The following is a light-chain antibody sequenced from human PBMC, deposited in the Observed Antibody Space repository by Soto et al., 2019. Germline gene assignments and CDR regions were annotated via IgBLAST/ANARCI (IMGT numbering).Light chain of an antibody. CDR3: AAWDDAVRSYV. Sequence: QSVLTQPPSVSGTPGQRVTISCSGRISNIGNNYVHWFQQLPGTAPKVLSNRNNQRPSGVPDRFSGSKSGTSASLAIGGLRSEDEGEYCCAAWDDAVRSYVFGTGTKLTVL. V-gene: IGLV1-47*01. J-gene: IGLJ1*01. CDR2: RNN. CDR1: ISNIGNNY.